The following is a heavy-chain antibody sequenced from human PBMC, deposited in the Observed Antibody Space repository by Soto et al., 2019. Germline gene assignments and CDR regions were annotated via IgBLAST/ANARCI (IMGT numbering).Heavy chain of an antibody. CDR2: IGSNGVST. CDR3: VKARSPYDSSFDP. Sequence: GGSLRLSCSASGFTFSSYAMHWVRQAPGKGLEYVSAIGSNGVSTYYADSVKGRSTISRDNSKNTLYLQMSSLRAKDTAVYYFVKARSPYDSSFDPWGQGTLVTV. D-gene: IGHD3-22*01. J-gene: IGHJ5*02. CDR1: GFTFSSYA. V-gene: IGHV3-64D*06.